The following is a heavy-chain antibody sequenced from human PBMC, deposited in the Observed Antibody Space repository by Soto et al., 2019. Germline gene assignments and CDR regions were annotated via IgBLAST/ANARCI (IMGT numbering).Heavy chain of an antibody. J-gene: IGHJ4*02. CDR1: GYTFTTYW. D-gene: IGHD1-26*01. Sequence: EVQLVQSGAEVRKPGESLKISCEASGYTFTTYWIGWVRQMPGKGLEWMGIIYPSDSDTKYSPSFQGHVIISADRSTSTAYLQWSSLKASDTAMYYCARHQDTGSYYDIFPDCWGQGTLVTVSS. CDR3: ARHQDTGSYYDIFPDC. V-gene: IGHV5-51*01. CDR2: IYPSDSDT.